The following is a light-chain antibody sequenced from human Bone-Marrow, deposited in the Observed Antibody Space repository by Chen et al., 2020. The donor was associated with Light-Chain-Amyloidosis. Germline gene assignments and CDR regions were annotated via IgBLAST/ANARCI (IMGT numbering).Light chain of an antibody. CDR3: QQRSIWSPT. J-gene: IGKJ5*01. CDR2: DAS. CDR1: QSVSNY. V-gene: IGKV3-11*01. Sequence: EIELTQSPATLSLSPGERATLSCRASQSVSNYLVWYQQKPGQAPRLLMYDASNRAAGIPARFSGSGSGTDFTLSVSVLEPEDFAVYYCQQRSIWSPTVGQGTRLEIK.